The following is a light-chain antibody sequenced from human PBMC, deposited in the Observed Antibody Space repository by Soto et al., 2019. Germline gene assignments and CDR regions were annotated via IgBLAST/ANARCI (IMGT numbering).Light chain of an antibody. J-gene: IGKJ1*01. CDR1: QIISTY. CDR3: QQTYSAPPT. Sequence: IQMTQSPSSLSASVGDRVTIACRASQIISTYLNWYQQRAGLAPRLLIYAASSLQSGVPPRFSGSGSGTDFTLTISSLQPEDFATYFCQQTYSAPPTFGQGTKVYIK. CDR2: AAS. V-gene: IGKV1-39*01.